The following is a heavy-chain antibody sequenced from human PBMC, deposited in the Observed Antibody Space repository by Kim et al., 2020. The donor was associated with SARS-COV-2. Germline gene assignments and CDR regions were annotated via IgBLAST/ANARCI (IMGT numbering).Heavy chain of an antibody. V-gene: IGHV1-46*01. CDR2: INPSGGST. Sequence: ASVKVSCKTSGYTFTNYYMNWVRQAPGQGLEWMGIINPSGGSTSYAQKFQGRVIMTRDTSTSTVYMELSSLRSEDTAVHYCARGVYGSGSEGGFGMDVWGQGTTVTVSS. J-gene: IGHJ6*02. CDR3: ARGVYGSGSEGGFGMDV. D-gene: IGHD3-10*01. CDR1: GYTFTNYY.